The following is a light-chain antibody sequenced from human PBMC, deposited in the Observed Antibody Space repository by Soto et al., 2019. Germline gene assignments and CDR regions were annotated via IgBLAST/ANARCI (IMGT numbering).Light chain of an antibody. CDR2: EDT. V-gene: IGLV6-57*02. CDR1: SGSIATNY. J-gene: IGLJ2*01. Sequence: NFMLTQPHSVSASPGKTVTISCTGSSGSIATNYVQLYQQRPGSAPTTVIYEDTQRPSGVPERFSGSIDSSSNSASLTISGVKTEDEADYYCQSYDGSNPDVVFGGGTKLTVL. CDR3: QSYDGSNPDVV.